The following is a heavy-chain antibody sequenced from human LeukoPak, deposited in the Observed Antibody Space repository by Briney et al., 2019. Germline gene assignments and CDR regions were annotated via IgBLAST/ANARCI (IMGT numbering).Heavy chain of an antibody. V-gene: IGHV4-4*07. J-gene: IGHJ6*02. CDR2: IYTSGST. D-gene: IGHD2-21*02. CDR3: ARVRAYCGGDCYNPYYYYGMDV. CDR1: GGSISSYY. Sequence: SETLSLTCTVSGGSISSYYWSWIRQPAGKGLEWLGRIYTSGSTNYNPSLKSRVTMSVDTSKNQFSLKLSSVTAADTAVYYCARVRAYCGGDCYNPYYYYGMDVWGQGTTVTVSS.